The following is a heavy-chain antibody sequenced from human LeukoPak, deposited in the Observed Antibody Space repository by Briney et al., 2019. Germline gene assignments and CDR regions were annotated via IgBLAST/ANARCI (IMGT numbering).Heavy chain of an antibody. CDR2: INPSDGRT. J-gene: IGHJ4*02. D-gene: IGHD2-21*02. CDR1: GYTFSSYF. V-gene: IGHV1-46*01. Sequence: GASVKVSCKASGYTFSSYFMHWVRQAPGQGLEWMGIINPSDGRTNYARELQGRDTMNRDTSTGTLYMDLSGLRSEDTAVYYCARVDVTFGLIGDYWGQGTLVTVSS. CDR3: ARVDVTFGLIGDY.